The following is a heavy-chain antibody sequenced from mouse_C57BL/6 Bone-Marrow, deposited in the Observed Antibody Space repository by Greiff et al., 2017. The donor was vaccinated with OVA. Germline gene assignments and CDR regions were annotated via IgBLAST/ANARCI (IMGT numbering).Heavy chain of an antibody. CDR2: IYPGDGDT. CDR3: ARWAYFDY. Sequence: VQLQQSGPELVKPGASVKISCKASGYAFSSSWMNWVKQRPGTGLEWIGRIYPGDGDTNYNGKFKGKATLTADKSSSTAYMQLSSLTSEDSAVYFCARWAYFDYWGQGTTLTVSS. D-gene: IGHD3-1*01. CDR1: GYAFSSSW. V-gene: IGHV1-82*01. J-gene: IGHJ2*01.